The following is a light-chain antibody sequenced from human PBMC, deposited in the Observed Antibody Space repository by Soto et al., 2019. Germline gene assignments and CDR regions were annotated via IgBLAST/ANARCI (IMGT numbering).Light chain of an antibody. CDR3: QQYNNWPLT. CDR1: QSVSTN. CDR2: APS. Sequence: EIVMTQSPATLSVSSGEIATLSCRASQSVSTNVAWFQQKPGQVPSLLIYAPSTRATGIPAKFSGSGSGTEFTLTISYLQSEDFAVYYCQQYNNWPLTFGGGTKVQI. V-gene: IGKV3-15*01. J-gene: IGKJ4*01.